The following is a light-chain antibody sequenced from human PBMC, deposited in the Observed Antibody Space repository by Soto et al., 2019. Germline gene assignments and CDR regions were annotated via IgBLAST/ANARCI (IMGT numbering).Light chain of an antibody. V-gene: IGKV3-20*01. Sequence: EIVLTQSPATLSLSPGERATLPCRASQSVSRYLAWYQQKPGQAPRLLIYGASSRATGIPDRFSGSGSGTDFTLTISRLEPEDFAVYYCHQYGSSPQTFGQGTKVDIK. CDR2: GAS. J-gene: IGKJ1*01. CDR3: HQYGSSPQT. CDR1: QSVSRY.